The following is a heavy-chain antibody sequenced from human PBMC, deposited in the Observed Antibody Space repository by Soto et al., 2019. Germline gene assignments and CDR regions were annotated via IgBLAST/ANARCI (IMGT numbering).Heavy chain of an antibody. CDR2: IYSGGST. V-gene: IGHV3-53*01. Sequence: PGGSLRLSCAASGFTVSSNYMSWVRQAPGKGLEWVSVIYSGGSTYYADSVKGRFTISRDNSKNTLYLQMNSLRAEDTAVYYCAKNREYYFGSGNYYDAFDMWGQGTMVTVS. CDR1: GFTVSSNY. D-gene: IGHD3-10*01. J-gene: IGHJ3*02. CDR3: AKNREYYFGSGNYYDAFDM.